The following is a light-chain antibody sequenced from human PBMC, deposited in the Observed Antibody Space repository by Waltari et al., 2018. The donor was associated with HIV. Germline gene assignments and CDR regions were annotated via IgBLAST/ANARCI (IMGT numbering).Light chain of an antibody. CDR3: CSYAGNYTFV. Sequence: QSALTQPRSVSGSPGQSVTISCTGTSSDVGGYTYVPWYQHHPGKAPQLMIFDVNKRPSGVPDRFSGSKSGNTASLTISGLQAEDEADYDCCSYAGNYTFVFGGGTKLTVL. V-gene: IGLV2-11*01. J-gene: IGLJ2*01. CDR2: DVN. CDR1: SSDVGGYTY.